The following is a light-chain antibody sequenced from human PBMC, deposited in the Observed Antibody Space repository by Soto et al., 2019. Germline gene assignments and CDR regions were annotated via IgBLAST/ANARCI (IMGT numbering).Light chain of an antibody. V-gene: IGKV1-5*01. J-gene: IGKJ1*01. CDR1: QSISTW. CDR2: DAS. CDR3: QQYNSYSQT. Sequence: DIQMTQSPSTLSASVGYRVTITCRASQSISTWLAWYQQKPGKVPKLLIYDASSLESGVPSRFSGSGSGTEFTLTISSLRPDDSATYYCQQYNSYSQTFGQGTKVDIK.